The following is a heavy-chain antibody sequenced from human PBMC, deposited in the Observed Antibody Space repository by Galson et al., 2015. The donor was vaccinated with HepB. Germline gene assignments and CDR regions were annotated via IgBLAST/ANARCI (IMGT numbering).Heavy chain of an antibody. CDR1: GYSFTSYW. J-gene: IGHJ4*02. V-gene: IGHV5-51*01. Sequence: QSGAEVKKPGESLRISCKGSGYSFTSYWIGWVRQMPGKGLEWMGIIYPGDSDTRYSPSFQGQVTISADKSISTAYLQWSSLKASDTAMYYCARPSDYDYVWGSYSGFDYWGQGTLVTVSS. CDR3: ARPSDYDYVWGSYSGFDY. CDR2: IYPGDSDT. D-gene: IGHD3-16*01.